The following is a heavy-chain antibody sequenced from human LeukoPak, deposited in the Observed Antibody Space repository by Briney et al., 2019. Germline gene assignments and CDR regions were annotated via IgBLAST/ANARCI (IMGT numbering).Heavy chain of an antibody. V-gene: IGHV3-74*01. CDR2: INSDGSSI. D-gene: IGHD3-22*01. J-gene: IGHJ3*02. Sequence: GGSLRLSCAASGFTFSIYWMHGVRQARGEGRVGVSRINSDGSSIIYADSVKGRFTISRDNAKNTLYLQMNSLRAEDTAVYYCAKDRSYYYDSSGYYPTDAFDIWGQGTMVTVSS. CDR3: AKDRSYYYDSSGYYPTDAFDI. CDR1: GFTFSIYW.